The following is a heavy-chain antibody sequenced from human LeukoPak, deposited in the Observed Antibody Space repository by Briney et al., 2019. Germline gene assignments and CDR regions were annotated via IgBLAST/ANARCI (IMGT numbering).Heavy chain of an antibody. CDR2: ISSSSSYI. CDR1: GFTFSNYN. CDR3: VPNCGGSGSYPIDY. D-gene: IGHD3-10*01. J-gene: IGHJ4*02. Sequence: KPGGSLRLSCAASGFTFSNYNMSWVRQAPGKGLEWVSSISSSSSYIYYADLVKGRFTISRDNSKNSLYLQMDSLRAEDTAIYYCVPNCGGSGSYPIDYWGQGTLVTVSS. V-gene: IGHV3-21*01.